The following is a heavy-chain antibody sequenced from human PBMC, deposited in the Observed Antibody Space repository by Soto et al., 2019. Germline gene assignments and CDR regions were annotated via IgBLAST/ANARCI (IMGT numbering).Heavy chain of an antibody. V-gene: IGHV1-69*02. Sequence: ASVKVSCKASGDTFSFYTINWVRQAPGLGLEWMGRVNPILSMSNYAQKFQGRLTITADKSTTTAYMELSSLTSEDTAVYYCARNSPIGSTFSGYDAIDYWGQGTLVTVSS. CDR2: VNPILSMS. J-gene: IGHJ4*02. CDR3: ARNSPIGSTFSGYDAIDY. D-gene: IGHD5-12*01. CDR1: GDTFSFYT.